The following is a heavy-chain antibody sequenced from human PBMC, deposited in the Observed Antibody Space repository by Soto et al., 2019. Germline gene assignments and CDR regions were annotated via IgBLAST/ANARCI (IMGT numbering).Heavy chain of an antibody. Sequence: QVQLQESGPGLVKPSETLSLTCTVSGGSISSYYWSWIRQPPGKGLEWIGYIYYSGSTNYNPSLKSRVTISVDTSKNQFSLKLSSVTAADTAVYYCARSRYSRYDSLDYWGQGTLVTVSS. D-gene: IGHD5-12*01. CDR2: IYYSGST. CDR3: ARSRYSRYDSLDY. CDR1: GGSISSYY. V-gene: IGHV4-59*08. J-gene: IGHJ4*02.